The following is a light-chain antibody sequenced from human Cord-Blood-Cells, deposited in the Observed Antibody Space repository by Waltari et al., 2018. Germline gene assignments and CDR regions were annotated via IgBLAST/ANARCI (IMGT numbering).Light chain of an antibody. Sequence: EIVMTQSPATLSVSPGERATLSCRASQSVSSNLAWYQQKPGQAPRPHIHGASTRATCIPARFSGRGSGTEFTLTISSLQSEDFAVYYCQQYNNWPLTFGGGTKVEIK. V-gene: IGKV3-15*01. CDR1: QSVSSN. CDR2: GAS. CDR3: QQYNNWPLT. J-gene: IGKJ4*01.